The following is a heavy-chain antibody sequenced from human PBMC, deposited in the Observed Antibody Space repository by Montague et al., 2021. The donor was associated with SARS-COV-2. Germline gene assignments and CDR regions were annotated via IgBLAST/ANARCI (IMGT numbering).Heavy chain of an antibody. CDR1: GGSITGYY. J-gene: IGHJ3*02. V-gene: IGHV4-59*01. CDR3: VRGRGWMGKAFDI. D-gene: IGHD6-19*01. CDR2: IYYSGST. Sequence: SETLSLTCTVSGGSITGYYWSWIRQPPGKGLEWIAYIYYSGSTNYNPSLRSRVTISADTSKNQFSLKLSSVTAADTAVYYCVRGRGWMGKAFDIWGQGTVVTVSS.